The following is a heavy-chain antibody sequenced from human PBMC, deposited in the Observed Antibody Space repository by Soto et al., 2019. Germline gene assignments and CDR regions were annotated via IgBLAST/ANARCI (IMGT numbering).Heavy chain of an antibody. CDR3: ARGLRIAARPRYYYGMDV. V-gene: IGHV4-34*01. CDR1: GGSFSGYY. Sequence: KPSETLSLTCAVYGGSFSGYYWSWIRQPPGKGLEWIGEINHSGSTNYNPSLKSRVTISVDTSKNQFSLKLSSVTAADTAVYYCARGLRIAARPRYYYGMDVWGQGTTVTVSS. J-gene: IGHJ6*02. CDR2: INHSGST. D-gene: IGHD6-6*01.